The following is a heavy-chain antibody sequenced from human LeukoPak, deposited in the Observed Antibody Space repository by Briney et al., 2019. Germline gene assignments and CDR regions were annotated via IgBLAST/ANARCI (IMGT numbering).Heavy chain of an antibody. D-gene: IGHD3-22*01. Sequence: GASVKVSCKASGYTFTGYYMHWVRQAPGQGLEWMGWINPNSGGTNYAQKFQGRVTMTRDTSISTAYMELSRLRSDDTAVYYCARSYEVGRIVVVMGLDYWGQGTLVTVSS. V-gene: IGHV1-2*02. CDR2: INPNSGGT. J-gene: IGHJ4*02. CDR3: ARSYEVGRIVVVMGLDY. CDR1: GYTFTGYY.